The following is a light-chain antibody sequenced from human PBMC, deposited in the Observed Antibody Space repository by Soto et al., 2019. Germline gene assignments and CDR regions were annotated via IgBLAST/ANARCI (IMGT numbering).Light chain of an antibody. J-gene: IGKJ1*01. Sequence: IQLTQSPSNLSSSLGDRVTITCRASQSISSRLAWYQQRPGKAPNLLIYKASSLESGVPSRFSGSGCGTEFTRTISSLQPDEFATYYCQQYDTDSPMWTFGQGTKVDIK. CDR3: QQYDTDSPMWT. V-gene: IGKV1-5*03. CDR1: QSISSR. CDR2: KAS.